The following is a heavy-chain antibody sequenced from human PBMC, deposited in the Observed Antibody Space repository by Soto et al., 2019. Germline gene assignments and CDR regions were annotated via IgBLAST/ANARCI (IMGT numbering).Heavy chain of an antibody. CDR1: GFSLTTGKMG. Sequence: SAPTLVNPTETLTPTCTVSGFSLTTGKMGVSWIRQPPGKALEWLAHILSDNERSCSTSLXXRLTISKDTSGSPVVLSMTNVDPVDKAKYYCARMNVDLYQFYYAMDVLGQGTTVTVPS. J-gene: IGHJ6*02. CDR3: ARMNVDLYQFYYAMDV. D-gene: IGHD3-16*01. CDR2: ILSDNER. V-gene: IGHV2-26*01.